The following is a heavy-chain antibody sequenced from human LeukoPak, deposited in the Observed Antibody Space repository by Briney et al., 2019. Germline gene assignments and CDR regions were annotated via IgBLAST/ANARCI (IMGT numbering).Heavy chain of an antibody. J-gene: IGHJ4*02. CDR1: GFTFSSYW. D-gene: IGHD3-22*01. V-gene: IGHV3-21*01. CDR3: ARDTYYYDSSGYG. Sequence: GGSLRLSCAASGFTFSSYWMSWVRQAPGKGLEWVSSISSSSSYIYYADSVKGRFTISRDNAKNSLYLQMNSLRAEDTAVYYCARDTYYYDSSGYGWGQGTLVTVSS. CDR2: ISSSSSYI.